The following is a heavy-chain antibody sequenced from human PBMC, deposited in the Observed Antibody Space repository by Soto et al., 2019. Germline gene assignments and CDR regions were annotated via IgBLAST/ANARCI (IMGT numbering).Heavy chain of an antibody. CDR3: ARQVDDYIWGSYRYYYFDY. J-gene: IGHJ4*02. D-gene: IGHD3-16*02. CDR2: IYYSGST. Sequence: SETLSLTCTVSGGSISSSSYYWGWIRQPPGKGLEWIGSIYYSGSTYYNPSLKSRVTISVDTSKNQFSLKLSSVTAADTAVYYCARQVDDYIWGSYRYYYFDYWGQGTLVTVSS. V-gene: IGHV4-39*01. CDR1: GGSISSSSYY.